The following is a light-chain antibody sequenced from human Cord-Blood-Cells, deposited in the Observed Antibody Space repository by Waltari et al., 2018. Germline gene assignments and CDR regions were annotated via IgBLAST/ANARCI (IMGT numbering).Light chain of an antibody. CDR2: EDS. Sequence: SSELTQPPSASVSPGQTAGLTCSGDASPKKHAYWYQQKSGQAPVLVIYEDSKRPSGIPERFSGSSSGTMATLTISGAQVEDEADYYCYSTDSSGNHRRVFGGGTKLTVL. CDR3: YSTDSSGNHRRV. J-gene: IGLJ2*01. CDR1: ASPKKH. V-gene: IGLV3-10*01.